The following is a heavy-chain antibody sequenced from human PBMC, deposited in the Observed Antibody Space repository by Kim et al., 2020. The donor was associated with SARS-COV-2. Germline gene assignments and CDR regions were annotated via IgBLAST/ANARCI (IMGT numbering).Heavy chain of an antibody. J-gene: IGHJ4*02. CDR1: GGSISSYY. CDR2: IYYSGST. V-gene: IGHV4-59*01. CDR3: AKVRGRTDYFDY. D-gene: IGHD3-16*01. Sequence: SETLSLICTVSGGSISSYYWSWIRQPPGKGLEWIGYIYYSGSTNYNPSLKSRVTISVDTSKNQFSLKLSSVTAADTAMYYCAKVRGRTDYFDYWGQGTLVTVSS.